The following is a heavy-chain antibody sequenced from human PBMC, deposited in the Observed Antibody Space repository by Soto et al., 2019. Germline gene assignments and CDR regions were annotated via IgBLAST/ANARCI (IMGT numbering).Heavy chain of an antibody. J-gene: IGHJ4*02. Sequence: QVQLVQSGAEVKKPGSSVKVSCKASGGTFSSYAISWVRQAPGKGLEWRGGIIPIFGTANYAQKFQGRVTITADESTSTAYMELSSLRSEDTAVYYCAVTAKQLVGASGEYYFDYWGQGTLVTVSS. CDR1: GGTFSSYA. CDR3: AVTAKQLVGASGEYYFDY. V-gene: IGHV1-69*12. CDR2: IIPIFGTA. D-gene: IGHD6-6*01.